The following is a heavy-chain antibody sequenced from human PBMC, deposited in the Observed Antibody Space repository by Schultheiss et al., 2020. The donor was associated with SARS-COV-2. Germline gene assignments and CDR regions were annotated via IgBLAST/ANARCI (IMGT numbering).Heavy chain of an antibody. CDR1: GGSISSSSYY. CDR2: INHSGST. Sequence: SQTLSLTCTVSGGSISSSSYYWGWIRQPPGKGLEWIGEINHSGSTNYNPSLKSRVTISVDTSKNQFSLKLSSVTAADTAVYYCARREHWGQGTLVTVSS. V-gene: IGHV4-39*07. J-gene: IGHJ1*01. CDR3: ARREH.